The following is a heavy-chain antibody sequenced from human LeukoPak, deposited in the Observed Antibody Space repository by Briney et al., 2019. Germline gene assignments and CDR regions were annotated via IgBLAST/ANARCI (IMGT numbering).Heavy chain of an antibody. CDR2: IYYSGST. CDR3: ARGGAVADGGDAFDI. V-gene: IGHV4-59*08. J-gene: IGHJ3*02. D-gene: IGHD6-19*01. CDR1: GGSISSYH. Sequence: SETLSLTCTVSGGSISSYHWNWIRQSPGKGLERIGYIYYSGSTYYNPSLKSRVTISVDTSKNQFSLKLSSVTAADTAVYYCARGGAVADGGDAFDIWGQGTMVTVSS.